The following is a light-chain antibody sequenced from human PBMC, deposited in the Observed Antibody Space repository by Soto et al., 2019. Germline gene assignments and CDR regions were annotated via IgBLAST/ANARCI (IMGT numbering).Light chain of an antibody. Sequence: QSALTQPASVSGSPGQSITISCTGTSSDVGGYNSVSWYQQHPGKAPKLVIYDVGNRPSGVSDRFSGSKSGNTASLTISGLQAEDEAEYYCSSYTSSSTYVFGAGTKVPS. CDR1: SSDVGGYNS. CDR2: DVG. J-gene: IGLJ1*01. CDR3: SSYTSSSTYV. V-gene: IGLV2-14*01.